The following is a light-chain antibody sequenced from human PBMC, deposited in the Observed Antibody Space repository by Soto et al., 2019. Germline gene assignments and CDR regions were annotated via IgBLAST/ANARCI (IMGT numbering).Light chain of an antibody. CDR2: DAS. Sequence: DIPMTQSPSTLSASVGDRVTITCRASQSISSWLAWYQQKPGKATKLLIYDASSLESGVPSRFSRSGSGTEFTLTISSLQPDDFATYYCQQYNSYSTFGPGTKVDIK. J-gene: IGKJ3*01. V-gene: IGKV1-5*01. CDR3: QQYNSYST. CDR1: QSISSW.